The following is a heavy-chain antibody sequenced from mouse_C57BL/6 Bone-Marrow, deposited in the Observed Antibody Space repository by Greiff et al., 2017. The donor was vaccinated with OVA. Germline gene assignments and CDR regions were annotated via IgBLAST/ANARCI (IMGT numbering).Heavy chain of an antibody. V-gene: IGHV1-76*01. CDR1: GYTFTDYY. CDR3: ARFSGSSYWCFDV. J-gene: IGHJ1*03. Sequence: VQLQQSGAELVRPGASVKLSCKASGYTFTDYYINWVKQRPGQGLEWIAKIYPGSGNTYYNEKFKGKAKLATEKSSSTAYMQLSSLTCEASAVYFCARFSGSSYWCFDVWGTGTTVTVSS. D-gene: IGHD1-1*01. CDR2: IYPGSGNT.